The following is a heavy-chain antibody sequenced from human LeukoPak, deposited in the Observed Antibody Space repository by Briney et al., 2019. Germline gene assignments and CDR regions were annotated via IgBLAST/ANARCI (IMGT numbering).Heavy chain of an antibody. J-gene: IGHJ6*03. Sequence: GASVKVSCKASGYTFTGYYMHWVRQAPGQGLEWMGWINPNSGGTNYAQKFQGRVTMTRDTSISTAYMELSRLRSDDTAVYYCARDRGDSSGYSYYYYYYYMDVWGKGTTVTVSS. CDR3: ARDRGDSSGYSYYYYYYYMDV. CDR1: GYTFTGYY. CDR2: INPNSGGT. V-gene: IGHV1-2*02. D-gene: IGHD3-22*01.